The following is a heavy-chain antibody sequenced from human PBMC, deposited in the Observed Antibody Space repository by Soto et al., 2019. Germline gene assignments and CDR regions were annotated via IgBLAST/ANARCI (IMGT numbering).Heavy chain of an antibody. CDR3: ARGYCSGGSCYSVYFQH. V-gene: IGHV1-46*03. CDR1: GYTFTSYY. CDR2: INPSGGST. Sequence: ASVKVSCKASGYTFTSYYMHWVRQAPGQGLEWMGIINPSGGSTSYAQKFQGRVTMTRDTSTSTVYMELSSLRSEDTAVYYCARGYCSGGSCYSVYFQHWGQGTLVTVSS. D-gene: IGHD2-15*01. J-gene: IGHJ1*01.